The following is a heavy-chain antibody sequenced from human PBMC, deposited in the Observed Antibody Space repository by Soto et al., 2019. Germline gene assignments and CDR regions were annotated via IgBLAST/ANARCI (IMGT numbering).Heavy chain of an antibody. CDR3: ARMAAAWPARPDY. Sequence: GGSLRLSCAASGFTFSSYAMSWVRQAPGKGLEWVSAISGSGGSTYYADSVKGRFTISRDNAKNSLYLQMNSLRAEDTAVYYCARMAAAWPARPDYWGQGTLVTVSS. J-gene: IGHJ4*02. CDR2: ISGSGGST. D-gene: IGHD6-19*01. V-gene: IGHV3-23*01. CDR1: GFTFSSYA.